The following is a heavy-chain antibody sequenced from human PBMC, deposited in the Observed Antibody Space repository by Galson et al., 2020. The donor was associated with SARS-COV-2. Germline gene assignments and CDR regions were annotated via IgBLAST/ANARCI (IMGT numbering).Heavy chain of an antibody. CDR3: ARLHYGEYAPEAFDI. D-gene: IGHD4-17*01. CDR2: ISQRGGT. CDR1: GTSISSGSYS. J-gene: IGHJ3*02. V-gene: IGHV4-30-2*01. Sequence: SETLSLTCAVSGTSISSGSYSWNWIRQPPGKGREWSGYISQRGGTYYNPSLKSRVTISGDRSKNQFSLRLSSVTAADTAVYYCARLHYGEYAPEAFDIWGPGTRVTVAS.